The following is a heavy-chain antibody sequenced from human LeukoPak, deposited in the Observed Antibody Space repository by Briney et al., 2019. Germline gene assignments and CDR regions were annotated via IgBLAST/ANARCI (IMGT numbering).Heavy chain of an antibody. D-gene: IGHD2-15*01. Sequence: GGSLRLSCAASGFTFSSYAMSWVRQAPGKGLEWVSAISGSGGSTYYADSVKGRFTISRDNSKNTLYLQMNSLRAEDTALYYCAKGYCSGGSCYPEYFQHWGQGTLVTVSS. V-gene: IGHV3-23*01. CDR3: AKGYCSGGSCYPEYFQH. CDR1: GFTFSSYA. J-gene: IGHJ1*01. CDR2: ISGSGGST.